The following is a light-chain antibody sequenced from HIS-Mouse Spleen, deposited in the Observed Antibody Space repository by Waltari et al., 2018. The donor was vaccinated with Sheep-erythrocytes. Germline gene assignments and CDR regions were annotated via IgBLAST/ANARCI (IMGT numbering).Light chain of an antibody. CDR2: EAS. V-gene: IGLV2-14*01. J-gene: IGLJ2*01. CDR1: SSDVGGYNY. Sequence: QSALTQPASVSGSPGQSITISCTGTSSDVGGYNYVSWYQQHPGKAPKFMIYEASNGPSGVSNRFSGSKSGNTASLTISGLQAEDEADYYCSSYTSSSTLVVFGGGTKLTVL. CDR3: SSYTSSSTLVV.